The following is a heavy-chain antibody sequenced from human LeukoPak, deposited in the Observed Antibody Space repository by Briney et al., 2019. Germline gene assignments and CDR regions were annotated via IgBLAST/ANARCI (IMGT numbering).Heavy chain of an antibody. Sequence: GGSLRLSCAASGITFDNYDMHWVRQPPGKGLEWVSGISWNSGSIGYADSVKGRSTISRDNAKNTLYLQMNSLRAEDTAVYYCARDPSYYYDSSGKDAFDIWGQGTMVTVSS. D-gene: IGHD3-22*01. J-gene: IGHJ3*02. CDR1: GITFDNYD. CDR3: ARDPSYYYDSSGKDAFDI. CDR2: ISWNSGSI. V-gene: IGHV3-9*01.